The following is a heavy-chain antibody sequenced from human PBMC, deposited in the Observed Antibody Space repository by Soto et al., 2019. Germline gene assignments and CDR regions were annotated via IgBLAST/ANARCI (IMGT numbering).Heavy chain of an antibody. Sequence: SETLSLTCTVSGGSISSYYWSWIRQPPGKGLEWIGYIYYSGSTNYNPPLKSRVTISVDTSKNQFSLKLSSVTAADTAVYYCARDKSYYDILTGPVWDAFDIWGQGTMVTVSS. CDR1: GGSISSYY. J-gene: IGHJ3*02. D-gene: IGHD3-9*01. V-gene: IGHV4-59*01. CDR2: IYYSGST. CDR3: ARDKSYYDILTGPVWDAFDI.